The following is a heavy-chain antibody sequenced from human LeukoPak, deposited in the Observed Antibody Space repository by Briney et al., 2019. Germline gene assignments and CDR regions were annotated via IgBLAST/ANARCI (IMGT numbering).Heavy chain of an antibody. CDR2: MNPNSGNT. J-gene: IGHJ6*03. CDR3: ASTVTINYDYYYYMDV. CDR1: GYTFTSYD. D-gene: IGHD4-11*01. V-gene: IGHV1-8*01. Sequence: ASVKVSCKASGYTFTSYDINWVRQATGQGLEWMGWMNPNSGNTGYAQKFQGRVTITRNTSISTAYMELSSLRSEDTAVYYCASTVTINYDYYYYMDVWGKGTTVTVSS.